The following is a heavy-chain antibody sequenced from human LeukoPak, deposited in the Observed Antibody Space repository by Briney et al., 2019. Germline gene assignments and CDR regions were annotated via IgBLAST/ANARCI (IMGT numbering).Heavy chain of an antibody. CDR1: GFTFSSYA. CDR3: AREDGGPPGYYYYYGMDV. CDR2: ISGSGGST. Sequence: GGSLRLSCAASGFTFSSYAMSWVRQAPGKGLEWVSAISGSGGSTYYADSVKGRFTISRDNSKNTLYLQMNSLRAEDTAVYYCAREDGGPPGYYYYYGMDVWGQGTTVTVSS. D-gene: IGHD5-24*01. V-gene: IGHV3-23*01. J-gene: IGHJ6*02.